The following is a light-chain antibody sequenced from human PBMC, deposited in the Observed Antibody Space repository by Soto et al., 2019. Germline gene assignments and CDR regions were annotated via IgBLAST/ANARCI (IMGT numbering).Light chain of an antibody. CDR2: DAS. CDR1: QSVSSY. J-gene: IGKJ3*01. V-gene: IGKV3-11*01. Sequence: EIVLTQSPATLSLSPGERATLSCRASQSVSSYLAWYQQKPGQAPRLLIYDASNRATGIPARFSGSGSGTAVTLTLSSLEPEDFAVYSCQQRSNWPRTFAPGTKVDIK. CDR3: QQRSNWPRT.